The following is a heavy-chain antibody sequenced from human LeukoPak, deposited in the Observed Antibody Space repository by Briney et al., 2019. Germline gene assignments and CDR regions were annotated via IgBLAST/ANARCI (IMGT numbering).Heavy chain of an antibody. CDR1: GYTFSNYG. CDR3: ARDMGFGELVDYYYGMDV. Sequence: ASVQVSCKASGYTFSNYGIIWVRQAPGQGLEWMGWISANNGDTNYAQKVQGRVTMTTDTSTSTAYMELRSLGSDDTAVYYCARDMGFGELVDYYYGMDVWGQGTTVTVSS. V-gene: IGHV1-18*01. J-gene: IGHJ6*02. CDR2: ISANNGDT. D-gene: IGHD3-10*01.